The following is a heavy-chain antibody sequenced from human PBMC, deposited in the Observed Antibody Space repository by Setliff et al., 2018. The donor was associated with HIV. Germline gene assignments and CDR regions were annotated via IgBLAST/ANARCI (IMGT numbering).Heavy chain of an antibody. V-gene: IGHV4-61*09. CDR3: GTAMYYYYGLDV. Sequence: PSETLSLTCTVSGGSINSGSYYWNWIRQPAGKGLEWIGHIYASGSTNYNPSLKSRVTMSVDTSKNQFSLKLSSVTAADAAVYYCGTAMYYYYGLDVWGQGIRVTVSS. J-gene: IGHJ6*02. CDR2: IYASGST. CDR1: GGSINSGSYY. D-gene: IGHD2-2*01.